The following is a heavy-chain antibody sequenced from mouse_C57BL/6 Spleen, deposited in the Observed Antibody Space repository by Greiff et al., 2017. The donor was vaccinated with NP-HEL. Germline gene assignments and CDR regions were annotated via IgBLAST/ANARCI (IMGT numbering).Heavy chain of an antibody. J-gene: IGHJ4*01. CDR2: IDPANGNT. CDR3: DRGGTTVVAYYYAMDY. D-gene: IGHD1-1*01. V-gene: IGHV14-3*01. Sequence: VQLQQSVAELVRPGASVKLSCTASGFNFKNTYMHWVKQRPEQGLEWIGRIDPANGNTKYAPKFQGKATLTADTSSNTAYLQLSSLTSEDTDIDYCDRGGTTVVAYYYAMDYWGQGTSVTVSS. CDR1: GFNFKNTY.